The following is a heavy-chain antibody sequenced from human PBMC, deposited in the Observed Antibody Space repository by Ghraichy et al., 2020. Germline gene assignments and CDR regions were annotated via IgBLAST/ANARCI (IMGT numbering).Heavy chain of an antibody. V-gene: IGHV4-4*07. D-gene: IGHD5-18*01. CDR1: GGSISSYY. J-gene: IGHJ4*02. Sequence: SETQSLTCTVSGGSISSYYWSWIRQPAGKGLEWIGRIYTSGSTNYNPSLKSRVTMSVDTSKNQFSLKLSSVTAADTAVYYCARGDTAMVRFDYWGQGTLVTVSS. CDR2: IYTSGST. CDR3: ARGDTAMVRFDY.